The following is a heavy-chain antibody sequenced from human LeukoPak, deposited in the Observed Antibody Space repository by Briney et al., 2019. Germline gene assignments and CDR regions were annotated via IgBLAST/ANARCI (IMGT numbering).Heavy chain of an antibody. Sequence: VSVKVSCNASGHTFPSYDINWAPQATGQGLEWMGWMNPNSDNTDYAQKFQGRDTMTRNTSISTPCMELSRLRSEDTAVYFFASGDIVVANPPDYWGQGTLVTVSS. D-gene: IGHD2-2*01. CDR2: MNPNSDNT. CDR1: GHTFPSYD. CDR3: ASGDIVVANPPDY. V-gene: IGHV1-8*01. J-gene: IGHJ4*02.